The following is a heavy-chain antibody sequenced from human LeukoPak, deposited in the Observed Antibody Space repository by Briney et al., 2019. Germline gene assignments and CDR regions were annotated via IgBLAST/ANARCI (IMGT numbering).Heavy chain of an antibody. V-gene: IGHV1-18*01. J-gene: IGHJ3*02. CDR2: ISAYNGNT. CDR1: GYTFTSYG. CDR3: ARPIVGATDAFDI. D-gene: IGHD1-26*01. Sequence: ASVKVSCKASGYTFTSYGISWVRQAPGQGLERMGWISAYNGNTNYAQKLQGRATMTTDTSTSTAYMELRSLRSDDTPVYYCARPIVGATDAFDIWGQGTMVTVSS.